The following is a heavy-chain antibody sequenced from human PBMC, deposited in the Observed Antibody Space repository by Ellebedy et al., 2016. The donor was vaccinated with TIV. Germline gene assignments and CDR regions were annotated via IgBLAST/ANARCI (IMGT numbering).Heavy chain of an antibody. V-gene: IGHV1-69*10. Sequence: AASVKVSCKPSGDTFKNYAISWVRQAPGQGLEWMGGIIPAVRIANYAQKFRGRVTIIADKSARTAYMELTSLRSEDTAIYYSARGTWFGEGPYYYYYMDVWGKGTAVSVSS. CDR3: ARGTWFGEGPYYYYYMDV. CDR2: IIPAVRIA. J-gene: IGHJ6*03. D-gene: IGHD3-10*01. CDR1: GDTFKNYA.